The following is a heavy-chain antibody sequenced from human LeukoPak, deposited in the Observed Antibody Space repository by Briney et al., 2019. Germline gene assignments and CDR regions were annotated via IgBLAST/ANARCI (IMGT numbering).Heavy chain of an antibody. D-gene: IGHD5-12*01. CDR1: GGSFNGYY. CDR2: ISGSGTI. V-gene: IGHV4-59*10. CDR3: ARGYSGYDIRKLGAFDI. Sequence: PSETLSLTCAVYGGSFNGYYWSGIRQPAGKGLEWIGRISGSGTITYNPALQSRLSISIDTSKNQFSLKLSSVTAADTAVYYCARGYSGYDIRKLGAFDIWGQGTMVTVSS. J-gene: IGHJ3*02.